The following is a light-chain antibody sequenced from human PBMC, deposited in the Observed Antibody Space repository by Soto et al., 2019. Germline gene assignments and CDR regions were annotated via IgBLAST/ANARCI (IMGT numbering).Light chain of an antibody. CDR1: SSDVGGYNY. CDR2: EVN. V-gene: IGLV2-8*01. Sequence: QSVLTRPPSASGSPGRSVTISCTGTSSDVGGYNYVSWYQQHPGKAPKLMIYEVNKRPSGVPDRFSGSKSGNTASLTVSGLQAEDEGDYYCSSHAGSKRVFGTGTKVTVL. J-gene: IGLJ1*01. CDR3: SSHAGSKRV.